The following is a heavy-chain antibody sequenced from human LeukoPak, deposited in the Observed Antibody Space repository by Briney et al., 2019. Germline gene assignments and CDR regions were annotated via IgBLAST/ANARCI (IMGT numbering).Heavy chain of an antibody. J-gene: IGHJ3*02. CDR3: ARDTRNGVVAATFAFDI. D-gene: IGHD2-15*01. Sequence: SETLSLTCTVSGGXISSYYWSWIRQPPGKGLEWLGYIYYSGSTNYNPSLKSRVTISVDTSKNQFSLKLSSVTAADTAVYYCARDTRNGVVAATFAFDIWGQGTMVTVSS. V-gene: IGHV4-59*01. CDR2: IYYSGST. CDR1: GGXISSYY.